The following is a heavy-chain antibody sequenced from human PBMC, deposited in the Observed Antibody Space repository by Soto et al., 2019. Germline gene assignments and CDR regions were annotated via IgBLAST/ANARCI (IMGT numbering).Heavy chain of an antibody. V-gene: IGHV3-23*01. J-gene: IGHJ6*02. CDR3: AKNAHFWSWGLDV. CDR1: GFTCSSYA. D-gene: IGHD3-3*02. CDR2: ISSSGDGT. Sequence: GSLRLSCAACGFTCSSYAMTLLRQAPGKGLEWVSIISSSGDGTYYADSVKGRFTISRDNSRNTLILQMHSLRADDTAVYYCAKNAHFWSWGLDVWGQVTWVTRSS.